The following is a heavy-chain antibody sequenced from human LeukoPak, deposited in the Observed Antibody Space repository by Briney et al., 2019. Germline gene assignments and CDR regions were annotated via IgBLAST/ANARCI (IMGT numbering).Heavy chain of an antibody. D-gene: IGHD2-15*01. V-gene: IGHV3-30*04. CDR2: ISYDGSNK. CDR1: GFTFSSYA. Sequence: QPGGSLRLSCAASGFTFSSYAMHWVRQAPGKGLEWVAVISYDGSNKCYADSVKGRFTISRDNSKNTLYLQMNSLRAEDTAVYYCARDGDIVVVVAAPYYYYYMDVWVKGTTVTVSS. CDR3: ARDGDIVVVVAAPYYYYYMDV. J-gene: IGHJ6*03.